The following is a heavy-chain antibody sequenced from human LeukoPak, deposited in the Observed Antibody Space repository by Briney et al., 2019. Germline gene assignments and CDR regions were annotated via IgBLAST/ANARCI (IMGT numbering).Heavy chain of an antibody. Sequence: GGSLRLSCAASGFTFDDYAMHWVRQAPGKGLEWVSGISWNSGSIGYADSVKGRFTISRDNAKNSLYLQMNSLRAEDTALYYCAKGELDYGDYVGAFDIWGQGTMVTVSS. CDR2: ISWNSGSI. V-gene: IGHV3-9*01. CDR3: AKGELDYGDYVGAFDI. CDR1: GFTFDDYA. J-gene: IGHJ3*02. D-gene: IGHD4-17*01.